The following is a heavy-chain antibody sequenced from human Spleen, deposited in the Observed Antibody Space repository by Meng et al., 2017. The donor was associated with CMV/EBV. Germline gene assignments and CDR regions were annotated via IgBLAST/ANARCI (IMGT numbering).Heavy chain of an antibody. V-gene: IGHV4-59*01. D-gene: IGHD3-10*01. CDR2: IYHSGTS. Sequence: SETLSITCTVAGGSISDYYWSWIRQPPGKGLEWIGFIYHSGTSNINPSLKYRVTMSVDTSKSQFSLQLSSVTAADTAVYYCARGGVGVNGWEGYYYYGLDVWGRGTPVTVSS. CDR3: ARGGVGVNGWEGYYYYGLDV. J-gene: IGHJ6*02. CDR1: GGSISDYY.